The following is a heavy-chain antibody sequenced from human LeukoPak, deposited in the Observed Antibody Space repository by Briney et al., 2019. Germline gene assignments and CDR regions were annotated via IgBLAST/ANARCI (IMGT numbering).Heavy chain of an antibody. CDR1: GGSISSSSYY. Sequence: PSETLSLTCTVSGGSISSSSYYWGWIRQPPGKGLEWIGTIYYSGSTYYNPSLKSRVTISVDTSNNQISLKLSSVTAADTAVYYCAGLLYVVVTEHFDSWGQGTLVTVSS. J-gene: IGHJ4*02. CDR2: IYYSGST. CDR3: AGLLYVVVTEHFDS. V-gene: IGHV4-39*01. D-gene: IGHD2-21*02.